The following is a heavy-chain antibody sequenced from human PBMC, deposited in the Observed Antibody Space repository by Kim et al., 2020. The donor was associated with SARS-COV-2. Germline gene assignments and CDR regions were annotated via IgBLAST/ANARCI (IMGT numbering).Heavy chain of an antibody. CDR3: ARGVGSGSYYYYYGMDV. Sequence: SVKVSCKASGGTFSSYAISWVRQAPGQGLEWMGGIIPIFGTANYAQKFQGRVTITADESTSTAYMELSSLRSEDTAVYYCARGVGSGSYYYYYGMDVWGQGTTVTVSS. CDR2: IIPIFGTA. V-gene: IGHV1-69*13. D-gene: IGHD3-10*01. CDR1: GGTFSSYA. J-gene: IGHJ6*02.